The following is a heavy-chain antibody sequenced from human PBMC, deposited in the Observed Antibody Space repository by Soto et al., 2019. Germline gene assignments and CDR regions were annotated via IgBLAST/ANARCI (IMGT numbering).Heavy chain of an antibody. CDR1: GGTFSSYA. Sequence: GASVKVSCKASGGTFSSYAISWVRQAPGQGLEWVGGIIPIFGTANYAQKFQGRVTITADESTSTAYMELSSLRSEDTAVYYCARDDVDTAMPYGMDVWGQGTTVTVSS. D-gene: IGHD5-18*01. V-gene: IGHV1-69*13. J-gene: IGHJ6*02. CDR3: ARDDVDTAMPYGMDV. CDR2: IIPIFGTA.